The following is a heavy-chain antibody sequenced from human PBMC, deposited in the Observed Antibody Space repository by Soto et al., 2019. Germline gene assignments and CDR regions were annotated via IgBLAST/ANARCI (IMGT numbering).Heavy chain of an antibody. CDR2: ISSSSSYT. V-gene: IGHV3-11*06. CDR1: GFTFSDYY. D-gene: IGHD1-26*01. CDR3: ARDRSDGSYCDY. J-gene: IGHJ4*02. Sequence: QVQLVESGGGLVKPGGSLRLSCAASGFTFSDYYMSWIRQAPGKGLEWVSYISSSSSYTNYPDSVKGRFTISRDNAKNSLYLQMNSLRAEDTAVYYCARDRSDGSYCDYWGQGTLVTVSS.